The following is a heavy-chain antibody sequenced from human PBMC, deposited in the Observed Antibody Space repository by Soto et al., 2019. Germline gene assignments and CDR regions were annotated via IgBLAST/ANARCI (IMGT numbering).Heavy chain of an antibody. V-gene: IGHV3-23*01. CDR2: ISRNGDTT. CDR1: GFTFRSYA. J-gene: IGHJ4*02. Sequence: GGSLRLSCAASGFTFRSYAMSWVRQVPGKGLEWVSAISRNGDTTYYADSVKGRFTMSRDNSKNTLYLEMNSLRAEDTAIYYCAKGGGYCSGGSCNVSPGSDWGQGTLVTVSS. CDR3: AKGGGYCSGGSCNVSPGSD. D-gene: IGHD2-15*01.